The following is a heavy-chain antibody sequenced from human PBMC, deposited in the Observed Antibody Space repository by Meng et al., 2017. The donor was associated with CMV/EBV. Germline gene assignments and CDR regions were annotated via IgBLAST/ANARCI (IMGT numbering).Heavy chain of an antibody. J-gene: IGHJ5*02. CDR3: ARQRYKNWFDP. CDR2: INPNSGGT. CDR1: GYTFTGYY. D-gene: IGHD1-1*01. V-gene: IGHV1-2*02. Sequence: SCRASGYTFTGYYMHWVRQAPEQGLGWMGWINPNSGGTNYKQKFQGRVTMTRDTSISTAYMELSRLRSDDTAVYYCARQRYKNWFDPWGQGTLVTVSS.